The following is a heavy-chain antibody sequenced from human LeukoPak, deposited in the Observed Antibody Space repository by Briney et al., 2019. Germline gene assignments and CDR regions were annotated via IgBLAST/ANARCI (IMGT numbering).Heavy chain of an antibody. CDR2: IYPGDSDT. CDR1: GSIFTSYW. V-gene: IGHV5-51*01. CDR3: ASPRFGELWANY. Sequence: GAPPQISGKGSGSIFTSYWIGGVRPLPGKGQEWMGIIYPGDSDTKYSPSFQGQVTISADKSISTAYLQWSSLKASDTAMYYCASPRFGELWANYWGQGTLVTVAS. J-gene: IGHJ4*02. D-gene: IGHD3-10*01.